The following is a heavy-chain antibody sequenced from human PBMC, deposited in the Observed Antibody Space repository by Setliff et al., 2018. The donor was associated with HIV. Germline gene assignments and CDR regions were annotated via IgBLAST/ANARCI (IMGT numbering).Heavy chain of an antibody. D-gene: IGHD6-19*01. CDR3: ARDYSGWYYFDC. CDR1: GGSISSGSYY. Sequence: PSETLSLTCTVSGGSISSGSYYWSWIRQPAGKGLEWIGHIYTSGNTNHNPSLKSRVTISVDTSENQFSLKLSSVTAADTAVYYCARDYSGWYYFDCWGQGTLVTVSS. J-gene: IGHJ4*02. V-gene: IGHV4-61*09. CDR2: IYTSGNT.